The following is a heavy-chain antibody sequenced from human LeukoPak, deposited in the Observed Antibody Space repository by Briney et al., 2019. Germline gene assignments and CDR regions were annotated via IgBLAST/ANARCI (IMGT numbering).Heavy chain of an antibody. CDR3: ARGGYSSGWLYYNWFDP. V-gene: IGHV4-59*01. CDR1: GGSISTYY. Sequence: SETLSLTCTMSGGSISTYYWSWIRQPPGKGLEWIGYIYYSGSTNYNPSLKSRVTISVDTSKNQFSLKLSSMTAADTAVYYCARGGYSSGWLYYNWFDPWGQGTLVTVSS. J-gene: IGHJ5*02. D-gene: IGHD6-19*01. CDR2: IYYSGST.